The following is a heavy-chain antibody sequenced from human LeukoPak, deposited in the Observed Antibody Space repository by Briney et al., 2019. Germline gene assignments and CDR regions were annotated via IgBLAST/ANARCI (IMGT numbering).Heavy chain of an antibody. V-gene: IGHV3-21*01. CDR1: GFTFSSYS. J-gene: IGHJ4*02. D-gene: IGHD6-13*01. Sequence: GGSLRLSCAASGFTFSSYSMNWVRQAPGKGLEWVSSISSSSSYIYYADSVKGRFTISRDNAKNSLYPQMNSLRAEDTAVYYCAILWQQLDGDYWGQGTLVTVSS. CDR2: ISSSSSYI. CDR3: AILWQQLDGDY.